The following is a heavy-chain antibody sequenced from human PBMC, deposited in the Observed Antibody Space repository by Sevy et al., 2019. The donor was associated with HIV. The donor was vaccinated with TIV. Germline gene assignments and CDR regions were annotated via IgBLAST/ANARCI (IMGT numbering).Heavy chain of an antibody. J-gene: IGHJ4*02. CDR1: GFTFSSYA. Sequence: GGSLRLSCAASGFTFSSYAMSWVRQAPGKGLEWVSAISGSGISTYYADSVKGRFTISRDNSKNTLYLQMNNQRAEDTAVFYCAKGIGYSGYETDYWGQGTLVTVS. D-gene: IGHD5-12*01. CDR2: ISGSGIST. V-gene: IGHV3-23*01. CDR3: AKGIGYSGYETDY.